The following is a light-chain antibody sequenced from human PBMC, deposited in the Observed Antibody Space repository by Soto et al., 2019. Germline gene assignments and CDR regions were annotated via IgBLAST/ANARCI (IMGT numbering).Light chain of an antibody. J-gene: IGKJ3*01. V-gene: IGKV3-20*01. CDR3: QQYGGSPLYT. CDR2: GAS. Sequence: EIVLTQSPGTLSLSPGERATLSCRASQTVNSHYLAWYQQKPGQAPRLLIYGASSRSTGVPDRFSGSGSGTDFTLTITRLEPEESAVYYCQQYGGSPLYTFGRGTKVEIK. CDR1: QTVNSHY.